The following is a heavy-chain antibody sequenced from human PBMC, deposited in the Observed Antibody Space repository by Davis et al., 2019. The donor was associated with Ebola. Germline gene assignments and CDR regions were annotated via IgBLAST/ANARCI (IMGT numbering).Heavy chain of an antibody. J-gene: IGHJ4*02. V-gene: IGHV1-2*04. CDR1: GGTFSSYA. CDR2: INPNSGGT. Sequence: ASVKVSCKASGGTFSSYAISWVRQAPGQGLEWMGWINPNSGGTNYAQKFQGWVTMTRDTSISTAYMELSRLRSDDTAVYYCAREGGCSSTSCYFYDYWGQGTLVTVSS. D-gene: IGHD2-2*01. CDR3: AREGGCSSTSCYFYDY.